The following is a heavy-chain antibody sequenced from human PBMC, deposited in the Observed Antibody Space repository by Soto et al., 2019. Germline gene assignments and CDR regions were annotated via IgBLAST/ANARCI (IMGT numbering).Heavy chain of an antibody. CDR3: ARVQGYGDYVDAFDI. V-gene: IGHV3-53*01. Sequence: PGESLKISCAASGFTVTSNYMSWVRQAPGKGLEWVSVLYSGGTKYCADSVKGRFTISRANSKNTLYLQMNNLRAEDTAVYYCARVQGYGDYVDAFDIWGQGTMVTVPS. J-gene: IGHJ3*02. CDR2: LYSGGTK. D-gene: IGHD4-17*01. CDR1: GFTVTSNY.